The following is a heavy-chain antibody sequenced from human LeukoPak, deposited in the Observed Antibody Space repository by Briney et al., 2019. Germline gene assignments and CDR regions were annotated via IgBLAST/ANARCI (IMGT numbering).Heavy chain of an antibody. Sequence: GGSLRLSCAASGFTFSTYNMNWVRQAPGKGLEWVSSITSSSSYTFYADSVKGRFTISRDNAKNSLYLQMNSLRAEDTAVYYCARLPGMIVVVIDDAFDIWGQGIMVTVSS. CDR2: ITSSSSYT. D-gene: IGHD3-22*01. J-gene: IGHJ3*02. CDR1: GFTFSTYN. V-gene: IGHV3-21*01. CDR3: ARLPGMIVVVIDDAFDI.